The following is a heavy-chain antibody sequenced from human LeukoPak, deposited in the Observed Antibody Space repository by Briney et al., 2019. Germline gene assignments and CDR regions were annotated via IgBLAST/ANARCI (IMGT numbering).Heavy chain of an antibody. CDR2: ISYDGSNK. CDR3: AKGGSDLGY. Sequence: GSLRLSFAASGFPFSSYGMHWGRRAPGKGLEGGAVISYDGSNKYYSDSVKGRFTISRDNSKNTLYLQMNSLRAEDTAVYYCAKGGSDLGYWGQGTLVTVSS. J-gene: IGHJ4*02. D-gene: IGHD6-25*01. V-gene: IGHV3-30*18. CDR1: GFPFSSYG.